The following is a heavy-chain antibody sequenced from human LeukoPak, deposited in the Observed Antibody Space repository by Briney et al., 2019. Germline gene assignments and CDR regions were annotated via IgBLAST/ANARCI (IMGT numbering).Heavy chain of an antibody. J-gene: IGHJ5*02. CDR1: GTSIRSSSYY. D-gene: IGHD6-19*01. CDR2: INYSGTT. Sequence: PSETLSLTCSVFGTSIRSSSYYGGWIRQPPGKGLEWIGIINYSGTTYYKSSLKSRVSILIDASQNQVSLKLTSVTAADPAAYYCARLSAGWSGGYNWFDPWGQGALVIVSS. V-gene: IGHV4-39*07. CDR3: ARLSAGWSGGYNWFDP.